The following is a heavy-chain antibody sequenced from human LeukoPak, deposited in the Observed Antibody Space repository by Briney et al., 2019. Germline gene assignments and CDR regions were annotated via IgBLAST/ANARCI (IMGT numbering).Heavy chain of an antibody. J-gene: IGHJ4*02. D-gene: IGHD1-26*01. Sequence: PGGSLRLSCAASGFTFSGYWMHWGRQAPGKGLAWVSVIRSDGSITTYADSVKGRFTISRDTAKNTLYLQMNSLRAEDTAVYYCARDGRSGNFDKWGQGTLVSVSS. CDR2: IRSDGSIT. CDR1: GFTFSGYW. V-gene: IGHV3-74*01. CDR3: ARDGRSGNFDK.